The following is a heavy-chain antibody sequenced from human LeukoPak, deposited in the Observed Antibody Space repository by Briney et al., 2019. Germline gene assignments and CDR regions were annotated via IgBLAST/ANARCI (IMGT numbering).Heavy chain of an antibody. CDR1: GYTFTGYY. J-gene: IGHJ4*02. CDR3: ASVLGYCSGGSCYPLRY. V-gene: IGHV1-2*02. D-gene: IGHD2-15*01. CDR2: INPNSGGT. Sequence: ASVKVSCKASGYTFTGYYMHWVRQAPGQGLEWMGWINPNSGGTNYAQKFQGRVAMTRDTSISTAYMELSRLRSDDTAVYYCASVLGYCSGGSCYPLRYWGQGTLVTVSS.